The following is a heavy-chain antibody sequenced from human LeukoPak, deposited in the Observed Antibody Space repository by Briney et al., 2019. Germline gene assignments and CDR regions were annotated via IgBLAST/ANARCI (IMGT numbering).Heavy chain of an antibody. V-gene: IGHV1-8*01. D-gene: IGHD6-13*01. J-gene: IGHJ3*02. CDR1: GYTFTSYD. Sequence: ASVKVSCKASGYTFTSYDINWVRQATEQGLEWMGWMNPNSGNTGYAQKFQGRVTMTRSTSISTAYMELSSLRSEDTAVYYCAIGQQLVRGAFDIWGQGTMVTVSS. CDR3: AIGQQLVRGAFDI. CDR2: MNPNSGNT.